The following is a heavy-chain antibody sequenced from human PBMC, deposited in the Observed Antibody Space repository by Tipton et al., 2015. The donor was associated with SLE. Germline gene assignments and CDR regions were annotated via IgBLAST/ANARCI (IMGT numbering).Heavy chain of an antibody. CDR3: ARVPYCSGGSCYPTDDY. V-gene: IGHV1-8*01. D-gene: IGHD2-15*01. J-gene: IGHJ4*02. CDR1: GYTFTSYD. Sequence: QLVQSGAEVKKPGASVKVSCKASGYTFTSYDINWVRQATGQGLEWMGWMNPNSGNTGYAQKFQGRVTMTRNTSISTAYMELSSLRSEETAVYYCARVPYCSGGSCYPTDDYWGQGTLVTFSS. CDR2: MNPNSGNT.